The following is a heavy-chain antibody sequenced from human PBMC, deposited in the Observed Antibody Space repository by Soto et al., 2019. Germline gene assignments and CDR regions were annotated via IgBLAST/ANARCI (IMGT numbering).Heavy chain of an antibody. D-gene: IGHD3-10*01. V-gene: IGHV5-10-1*01. CDR2: IDPSDSYT. CDR1: GYSFTSYW. Sequence: GESLKISCKGSGYSFTSYWISWVRQMPGKGLEWMGRIDPSDSYTNYSPSFQGHVTISADKSISTAYLQWSSLKASDTAMHYCALGYGSRSYYPVQGPYNSYGMDVCGQETT. J-gene: IGHJ6*02. CDR3: ALGYGSRSYYPVQGPYNSYGMDV.